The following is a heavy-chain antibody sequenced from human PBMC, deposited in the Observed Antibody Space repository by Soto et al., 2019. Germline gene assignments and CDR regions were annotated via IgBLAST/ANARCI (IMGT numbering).Heavy chain of an antibody. CDR2: IIPIFGTA. J-gene: IGHJ4*02. V-gene: IGHV1-69*13. CDR1: GGTFSSYA. Sequence: ASVKVSCKASGGTFSSYAISWVRQAPGQGLEWMGGIIPIFGTANYAQKFQGRVTITADESTSTAYMELSSLRSEDTAVYYCARDNYYDSSGYYLGGLYNWGQEPLVTVSS. CDR3: ARDNYYDSSGYYLGGLYN. D-gene: IGHD3-22*01.